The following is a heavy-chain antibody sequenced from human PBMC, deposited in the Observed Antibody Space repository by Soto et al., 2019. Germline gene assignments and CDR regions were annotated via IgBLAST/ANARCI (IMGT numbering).Heavy chain of an antibody. Sequence: EVQLLESGGGLVQPGGSLRLSCAASGFTFSTNAMSWVRQAPGMGVEFVSLISGSGNTIYYSDSVKGRFTISRDNSKNTLSLQMNSLRAEDTAVYYCAKVGYDTFGYYLRSFDCWGQGTLVTVSS. J-gene: IGHJ4*02. CDR2: ISGSGNTI. V-gene: IGHV3-23*01. D-gene: IGHD3-3*01. CDR3: AKVGYDTFGYYLRSFDC. CDR1: GFTFSTNA.